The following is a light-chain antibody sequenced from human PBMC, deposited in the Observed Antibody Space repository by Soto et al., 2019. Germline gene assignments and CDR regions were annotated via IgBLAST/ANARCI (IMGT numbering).Light chain of an antibody. V-gene: IGKV3-20*01. CDR2: GAS. CDR3: QQYGSSPIT. J-gene: IGKJ5*01. Sequence: DILLTQSPGTLSLSPWERATLSCRASQSVSSSLAWYQQKPGQAPTLLISGASSRATGIPDRVSGSGAATDVTLTISRLEPEDFALYYCQQYGSSPITFGQGTRLEIK. CDR1: QSVSSS.